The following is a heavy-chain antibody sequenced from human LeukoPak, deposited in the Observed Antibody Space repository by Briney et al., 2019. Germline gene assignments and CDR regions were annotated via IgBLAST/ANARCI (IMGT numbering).Heavy chain of an antibody. CDR3: ARAVLATKSEHWFDS. V-gene: IGHV4-61*05. Sequence: SETLSLTCTVSGGSISSSSYYWGWIRQPPGKGLEWIGYIYYTGSTNYNSSLKSRVTISVDTSKNQLSLNLSSVTAADTAMYYCARAVLATKSEHWFDSWGQGTLVTVSS. CDR1: GGSISSSSYY. CDR2: IYYTGST. J-gene: IGHJ5*01. D-gene: IGHD2-8*01.